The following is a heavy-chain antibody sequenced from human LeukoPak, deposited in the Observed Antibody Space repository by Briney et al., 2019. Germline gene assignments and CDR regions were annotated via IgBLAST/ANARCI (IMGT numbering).Heavy chain of an antibody. J-gene: IGHJ4*02. CDR2: IYTSGST. V-gene: IGHV4-4*07. D-gene: IGHD6-6*01. CDR1: GGSISSYY. Sequence: SETLSLTCTVSGGSISSYYWSWIRQPAGKGLEWIGRIYTSGSTNYNPSLKSRVTMSVDTSKNQFSLKLSSVTAADTAVYYCARERWGSSSSTFDYWGRGTLVTVSS. CDR3: ARERWGSSSSTFDY.